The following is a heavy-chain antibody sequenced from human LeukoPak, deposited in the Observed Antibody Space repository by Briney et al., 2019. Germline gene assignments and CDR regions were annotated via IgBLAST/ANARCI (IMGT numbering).Heavy chain of an antibody. J-gene: IGHJ4*02. CDR1: GFTVSNNY. D-gene: IGHD6-13*01. V-gene: IGHV3-53*01. CDR2: IYSGGIT. CDR3: ARGSSSWPAEFDY. Sequence: PGGSLRLSCAASGFTVSNNYMSWVRQAPGKGLEWVSVIYSGGITYYADSVKGRFTISRDNSKNTLYLQMNSLRAEDTAVYYCARGSSSWPAEFDYWGQGTLVTVSS.